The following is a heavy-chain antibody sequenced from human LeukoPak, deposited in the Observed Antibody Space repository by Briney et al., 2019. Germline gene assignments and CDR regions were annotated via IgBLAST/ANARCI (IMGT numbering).Heavy chain of an antibody. D-gene: IGHD6-25*01. CDR3: AAIIAAFAFDI. CDR2: ISSSSSCI. V-gene: IGHV3-21*01. CDR1: GFTFSSYS. J-gene: IGHJ3*02. Sequence: GGSLRLSCAASGFTFSSYSMNWVRQAPGKGLEWVSSISSSSSCIYYADSVKGRFTISRDNAKNSLYLQMNSLRAEDTAVYYCAAIIAAFAFDIWGQGTMVTVSS.